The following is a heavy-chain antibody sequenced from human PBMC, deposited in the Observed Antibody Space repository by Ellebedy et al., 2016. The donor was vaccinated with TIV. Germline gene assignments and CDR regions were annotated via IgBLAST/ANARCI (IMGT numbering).Heavy chain of an antibody. Sequence: GESLKISCAASGFTFSNDWMTWARQAPGKGLEWVANINPDGSEKYCVGSVEGRFSISRDNAKNSLYLQMTSLRAEDTALYYCARDLNWGTTWGQGTLVTVSS. CDR2: INPDGSEK. J-gene: IGHJ5*02. CDR3: ARDLNWGTT. V-gene: IGHV3-7*01. D-gene: IGHD3-16*01. CDR1: GFTFSNDW.